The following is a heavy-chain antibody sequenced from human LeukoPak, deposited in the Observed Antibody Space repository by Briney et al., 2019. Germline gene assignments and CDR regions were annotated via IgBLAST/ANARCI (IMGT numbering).Heavy chain of an antibody. D-gene: IGHD2-21*01. J-gene: IGHJ4*02. Sequence: GGSLRLSCAASGFTFSNYWMHWVRQAPGKGLVWVSRTNTAGSSLAYADSVKGRFTISRDNAKNTLYLQMNSLRAEDTAVYYCARAIPGSFFGYWGLGTLVTVSS. CDR3: ARAIPGSFFGY. V-gene: IGHV3-74*01. CDR1: GFTFSNYW. CDR2: TNTAGSSL.